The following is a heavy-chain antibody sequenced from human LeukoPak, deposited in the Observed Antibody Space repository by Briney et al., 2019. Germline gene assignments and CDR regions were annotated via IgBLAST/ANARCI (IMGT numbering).Heavy chain of an antibody. D-gene: IGHD1-7*01. CDR2: IYPGDSDT. CDR3: ARHFGTWYSAMVAGYYFDS. Sequence: GESLKISCKGSGYSFTSYWIGWVRQMPGKGLEWMGIIYPGDSDTRYSPAFQGQVTISADKSIRTAYLQWSSLKASDTAIYYCARHFGTWYSAMVAGYYFDSWGQGTLVTVSS. V-gene: IGHV5-51*01. CDR1: GYSFTSYW. J-gene: IGHJ4*02.